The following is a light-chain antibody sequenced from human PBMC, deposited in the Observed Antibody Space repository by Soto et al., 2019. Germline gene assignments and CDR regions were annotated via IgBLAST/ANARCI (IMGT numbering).Light chain of an antibody. CDR1: QSVSSTN. Sequence: IVLTQYPARLSLSPGAGATRFCRASQSVSSTNLAWYQQKPGQAPRLLIYGASSRATGIPDRFSGSGSGADFTLTISSLEPEDFAVYYCQHYEWSPLTFGQGTRLEIK. V-gene: IGKV3-20*01. CDR3: QHYEWSPLT. CDR2: GAS. J-gene: IGKJ5*01.